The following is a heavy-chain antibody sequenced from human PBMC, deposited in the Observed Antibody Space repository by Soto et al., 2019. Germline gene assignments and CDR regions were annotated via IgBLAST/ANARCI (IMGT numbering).Heavy chain of an antibody. J-gene: IGHJ6*02. CDR2: IWYDGSNK. D-gene: IGHD3-3*01. CDR3: ARAPGVRFLEWLLYYYYGMDV. Sequence: GGSLRLSCAASGFTFSSYGMHWVRQAPGKGLEWVAVIWYDGSNKYYADSVKGRFTISRDNSKNTLYLQMNSLRAEDTAAYYCARAPGVRFLEWLLYYYYGMDVWGQGTTVTVSS. V-gene: IGHV3-33*01. CDR1: GFTFSSYG.